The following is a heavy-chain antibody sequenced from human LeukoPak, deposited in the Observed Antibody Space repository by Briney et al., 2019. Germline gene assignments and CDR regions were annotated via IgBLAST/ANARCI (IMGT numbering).Heavy chain of an antibody. Sequence: SETLSLTCTVSGGSISSSSYYWGWIRQPPGKGLEWIGSIYYSGSTYYNPSLKSRVTISVDTSKNQFSLKLSSVTAADTAVYYCARHSKDIVVVPAAGSVGYWGQGTPVTVSS. D-gene: IGHD2-2*01. CDR1: GGSISSSSYY. J-gene: IGHJ4*02. CDR3: ARHSKDIVVVPAAGSVGY. V-gene: IGHV4-39*01. CDR2: IYYSGST.